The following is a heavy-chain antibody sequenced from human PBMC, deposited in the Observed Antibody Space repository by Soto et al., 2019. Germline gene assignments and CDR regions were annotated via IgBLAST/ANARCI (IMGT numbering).Heavy chain of an antibody. CDR1: GDSVSSVGFH. V-gene: IGHV4-30-4*01. Sequence: PSETLSLTCTVSGDSVSSVGFHWAWLRRPPGKGLEWIGYIYNGGSTYYRPSLESRMHMSLGATRNHYSLGLTSVTAADTAVYFCARAPVGLDTISYFDYWGQGKLVTVSS. D-gene: IGHD3-3*01. J-gene: IGHJ4*02. CDR3: ARAPVGLDTISYFDY. CDR2: IYNGGST.